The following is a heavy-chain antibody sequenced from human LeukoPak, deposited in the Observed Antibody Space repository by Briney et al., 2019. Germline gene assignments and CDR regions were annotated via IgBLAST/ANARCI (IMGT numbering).Heavy chain of an antibody. Sequence: KPSETLSLTCAVSGYSISSGYYWGWVRQPPREELEWIGSIYHSGSTYYNPSLKSRVTISVDTSKNQFSLKLSSVTAADTAVYYCARRSSSWFPFDYWGQGTLVTVSS. CDR3: ARRSSSWFPFDY. CDR1: GYSISSGYY. CDR2: IYHSGST. D-gene: IGHD6-13*01. J-gene: IGHJ4*02. V-gene: IGHV4-38-2*01.